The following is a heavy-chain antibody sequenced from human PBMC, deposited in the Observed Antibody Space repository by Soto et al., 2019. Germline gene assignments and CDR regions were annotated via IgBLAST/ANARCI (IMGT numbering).Heavy chain of an antibody. J-gene: IGHJ4*02. Sequence: QVQLVQSGAEVREPGASVKVSCKTSGYTFSRYGITWVRQAPGQGLEWMGWINGNTGHTIYAMNLEDRLTISTDTATSTAYMELRSMKSDDTDVYYCARERKWEPLPYWGQGTLVTVSS. CDR2: INGNTGHT. V-gene: IGHV1-18*01. CDR3: ARERKWEPLPY. CDR1: GYTFSRYG. D-gene: IGHD1-26*01.